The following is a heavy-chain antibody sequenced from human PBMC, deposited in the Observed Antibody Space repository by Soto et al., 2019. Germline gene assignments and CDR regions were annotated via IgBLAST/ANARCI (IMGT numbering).Heavy chain of an antibody. V-gene: IGHV1-18*01. D-gene: IGHD6-6*01. CDR2: ISAYNGNT. Sequence: ASVKVSCKASGYTFTRYGISWVRQAPGKGREGVGWISAYNGNTNYGQKLQGRVTITTDTSTTPAYLELSSLRSDATAVYYCARAGYYSSSSGYFDYWGQGTLVTVSS. J-gene: IGHJ4*02. CDR3: ARAGYYSSSSGYFDY. CDR1: GYTFTRYG.